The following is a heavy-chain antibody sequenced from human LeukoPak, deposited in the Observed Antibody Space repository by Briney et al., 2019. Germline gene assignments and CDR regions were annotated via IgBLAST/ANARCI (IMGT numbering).Heavy chain of an antibody. CDR1: GGTFSSYA. CDR3: AREIFPYYDSSGYIPRSYGAFDI. V-gene: IGHV1-69*05. CDR2: IIPIFGTA. Sequence: SVKVSCKASGGTFSSYAISWVRQAPGQGLEWMGGIIPIFGTANYAQKFQGRVTITTDESTSTAYMELSSLRSEDTAVYYCAREIFPYYDSSGYIPRSYGAFDIWGQGTMVTVSS. D-gene: IGHD3-22*01. J-gene: IGHJ3*02.